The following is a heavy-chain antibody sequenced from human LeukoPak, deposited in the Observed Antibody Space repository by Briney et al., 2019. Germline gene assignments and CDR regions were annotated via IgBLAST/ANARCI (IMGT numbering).Heavy chain of an antibody. V-gene: IGHV3-7*01. J-gene: IGHJ4*02. Sequence: TGGSLRLSCTASGFTFSSHWMTWVRQAPGKGLEWVANIEPAGSATYYVDSVKGRFTISRDNAKNLLYLQMNSLRAEDSAVYHCGRFGYVAAVDSWGQGALVTVSS. D-gene: IGHD2-15*01. CDR3: GRFGYVAAVDS. CDR1: GFTFSSHW. CDR2: IEPAGSAT.